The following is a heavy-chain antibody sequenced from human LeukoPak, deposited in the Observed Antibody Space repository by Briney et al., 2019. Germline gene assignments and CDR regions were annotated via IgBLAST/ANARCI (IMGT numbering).Heavy chain of an antibody. D-gene: IGHD6-19*01. V-gene: IGHV4-61*02. Sequence: PSENLSLTCTVSGGSISSGSYYWSWIRQPAGKGLEWIGRIYTSGSTNYNPSLKSRVTISVDTSKTQFSLKLSSVTAADTAVYYCARGRSSGWYRDAFDIWGQGTMVTVSS. J-gene: IGHJ3*02. CDR2: IYTSGST. CDR1: GGSISSGSYY. CDR3: ARGRSSGWYRDAFDI.